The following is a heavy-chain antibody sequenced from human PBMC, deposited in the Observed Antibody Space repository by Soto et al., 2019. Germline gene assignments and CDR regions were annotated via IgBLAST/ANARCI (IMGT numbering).Heavy chain of an antibody. CDR3: ARERQLEIRGWFDP. Sequence: ASVKVSCKASGYTFTSYGISWVRQAPGQGLEWMGWISAYNGNTNYAQKLQGRVTMTTDTSTSTAYMELRSLRSDDTAVYYCARERQLEIRGWFDPWGQGTLVTAPQ. CDR2: ISAYNGNT. J-gene: IGHJ5*02. V-gene: IGHV1-18*01. CDR1: GYTFTSYG. D-gene: IGHD1-1*01.